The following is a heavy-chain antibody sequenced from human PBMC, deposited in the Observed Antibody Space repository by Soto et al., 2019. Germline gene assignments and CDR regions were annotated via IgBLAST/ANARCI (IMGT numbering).Heavy chain of an antibody. CDR2: IWHDGSNK. Sequence: PGGSLRLSCAASGFIFSNFAMHWVRQAPGQGLEWVAIIWHDGSNKFYADSVKGRFTISRDDSKTSLYLQMNSLRAEDTAMYYCVTAFAKLTPGDWGRGTLVTVTS. D-gene: IGHD3-10*01. CDR1: GFIFSNFA. CDR3: VTAFAKLTPGD. J-gene: IGHJ4*01. V-gene: IGHV3-33*01.